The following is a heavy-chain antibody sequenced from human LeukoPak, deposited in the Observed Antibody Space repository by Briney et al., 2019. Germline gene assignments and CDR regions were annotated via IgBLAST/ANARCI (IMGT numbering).Heavy chain of an antibody. CDR1: GGSISTHY. V-gene: IGHV4-59*11. Sequence: SETLSLTCSVSGGSISTHYWSWIRQSPGKGLEWIGYVYYSGSTNYNPSLKSRVTISLDTSKIQFSLRLSSVTAADTAMYYCARIRSEYYYYNMDVWGQGTTVIVSS. CDR3: ARIRSEYYYYNMDV. CDR2: VYYSGST. D-gene: IGHD3-3*01. J-gene: IGHJ6*02.